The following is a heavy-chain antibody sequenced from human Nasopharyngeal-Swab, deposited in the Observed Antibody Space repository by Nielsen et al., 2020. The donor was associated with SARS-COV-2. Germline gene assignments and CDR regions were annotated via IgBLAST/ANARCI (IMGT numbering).Heavy chain of an antibody. CDR2: IYYSGST. CDR1: GGSFSGYY. J-gene: IGHJ2*01. V-gene: IGHV4-59*01. Sequence: LETLSLTCAVYGGSFSGYYWSWIRQPPGKGLEWIGYIYYSGSTNYNPSLKSRVTISVDTSKNQFSLKLSSVTAADTAVYYCARGTRGYSLYWYFDLWGRGTLVTVSS. CDR3: ARGTRGYSLYWYFDL. D-gene: IGHD3-22*01.